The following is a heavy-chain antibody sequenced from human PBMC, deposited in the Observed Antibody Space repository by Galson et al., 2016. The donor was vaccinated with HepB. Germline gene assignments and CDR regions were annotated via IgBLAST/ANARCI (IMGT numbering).Heavy chain of an antibody. CDR1: GFTFSSYA. CDR2: LSGDGDNT. D-gene: IGHD5-18*01. Sequence: SLRLSCAASGFTFSSYAMGWVRQAPGKGLEWVSGLSGDGDNTYYADSVKGRFTISRDNTKNTLYLQMNSLRVEDTAFYYCARENRGYTCGQGTLVTVSS. CDR3: ARENRGYT. J-gene: IGHJ5*02. V-gene: IGHV3-23*01.